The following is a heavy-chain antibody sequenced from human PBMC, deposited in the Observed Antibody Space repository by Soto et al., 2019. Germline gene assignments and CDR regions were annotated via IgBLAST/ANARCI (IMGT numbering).Heavy chain of an antibody. CDR3: ARDKSFGYSGYDTLFY. D-gene: IGHD5-12*01. J-gene: IGHJ4*02. V-gene: IGHV4-4*02. CDR1: GGSISSSNW. Sequence: SETLSLTCAVSGGSISSSNWWSWDRQPPGKGLEWIGEIYHSGSTNYNPSLKSRVTISVDKSKNQFSLKLSSVTAADTAVYYCARDKSFGYSGYDTLFYWGQGTLVTVSS. CDR2: IYHSGST.